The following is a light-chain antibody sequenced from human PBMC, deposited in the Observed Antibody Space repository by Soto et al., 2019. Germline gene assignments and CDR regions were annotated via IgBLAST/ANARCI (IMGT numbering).Light chain of an antibody. Sequence: DIQITHSPSSLSASVVERVTITFLASQGISRYLNWYRQKPGKAPELLIYAASSLQSGVPSRFSGSGSGTDFTLTISSLQPEDFATYYCQQSYTTLPITFGQGTRLEIK. CDR1: QGISRY. CDR2: AAS. V-gene: IGKV1-39*01. CDR3: QQSYTTLPIT. J-gene: IGKJ5*01.